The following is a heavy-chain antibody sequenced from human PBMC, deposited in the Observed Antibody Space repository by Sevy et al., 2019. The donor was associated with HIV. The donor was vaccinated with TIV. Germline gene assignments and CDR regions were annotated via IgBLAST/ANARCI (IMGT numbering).Heavy chain of an antibody. J-gene: IGHJ6*02. D-gene: IGHD2-21*01. CDR2: ISWNSGNI. V-gene: IGHV3-9*01. CDR3: AKDIGCGWGQGCYYSGMDV. CDR1: GFKFNDFA. Sequence: QPGGSLRLSCAASGFKFNDFAMHWVRQAPGKGLEWVSGISWNSGNIDYEDSVKGRFTISRDNAKNSLYLQMNSLRTEDTALYYCAKDIGCGWGQGCYYSGMDVWGQGTTVTVSS.